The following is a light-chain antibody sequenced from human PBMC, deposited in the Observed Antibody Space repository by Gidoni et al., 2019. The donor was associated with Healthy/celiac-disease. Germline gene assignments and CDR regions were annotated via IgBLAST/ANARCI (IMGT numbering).Light chain of an antibody. V-gene: IGKV1-39*01. Sequence: DLQMTPSTSSLSASVGDRVPITCRASQIISSSFNWYQKKPGKSPKLLLDAASSLHSVVPSRFSGSGAGTDFTLTISSLQPEDFATYYCQQSYNTPPFPFGPGTKVDIK. J-gene: IGKJ3*01. CDR2: AAS. CDR1: QIISSS. CDR3: QQSYNTPPFP.